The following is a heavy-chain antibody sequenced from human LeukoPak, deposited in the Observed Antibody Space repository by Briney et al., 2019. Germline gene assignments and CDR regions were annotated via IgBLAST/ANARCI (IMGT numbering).Heavy chain of an antibody. D-gene: IGHD6-13*01. J-gene: IGHJ4*02. Sequence: PSETLSLTCTVSGGSISSYYWSWIRQPPGKALEWIGYIYYSGSPNYNPSLKSRVTISVDTSKNQFSLKLSSVTAADTAVYYCARLAAAVTHWGQGTLVTVSS. CDR1: GGSISSYY. CDR2: IYYSGSP. CDR3: ARLAAAVTH. V-gene: IGHV4-59*01.